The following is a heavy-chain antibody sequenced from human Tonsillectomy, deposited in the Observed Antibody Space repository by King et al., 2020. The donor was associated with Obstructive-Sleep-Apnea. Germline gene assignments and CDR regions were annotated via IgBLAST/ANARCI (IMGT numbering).Heavy chain of an antibody. CDR1: GFSLSTSGVG. Sequence: TLKESGPTLVKPTQTLTLTCTFSGFSLSTSGVGVGWIRQPPGKALEWLALIYWDDDKRYSPSLKSRLTITKDTSKNQVVLTMTNMDPVDTATYYCAHRPVGGSSSIGGWFDPWGQGTLVTVSS. J-gene: IGHJ5*02. CDR3: AHRPVGGSSSIGGWFDP. V-gene: IGHV2-5*02. D-gene: IGHD6-6*01. CDR2: IYWDDDK.